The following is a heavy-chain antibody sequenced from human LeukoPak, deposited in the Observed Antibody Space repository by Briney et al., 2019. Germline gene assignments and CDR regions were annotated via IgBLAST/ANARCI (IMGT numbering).Heavy chain of an antibody. Sequence: GGSLRLSCAASPLTFSSYVMTWVRRAAGKGLEGVAIVSGSGGTTDYADSVKGRFTISRGYSNNMANLQLKSLRVEDTAVHYWAKGRGTFGAIISDAFDVWGHGTMVIVSS. CDR3: AKGRGTFGAIISDAFDV. CDR2: VSGSGGTT. CDR1: PLTFSSYV. J-gene: IGHJ3*01. V-gene: IGHV3-23*01. D-gene: IGHD3-3*01.